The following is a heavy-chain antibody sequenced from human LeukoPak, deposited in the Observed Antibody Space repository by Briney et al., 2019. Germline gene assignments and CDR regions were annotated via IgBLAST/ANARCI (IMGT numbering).Heavy chain of an antibody. CDR3: ATTEKNRYYINL. J-gene: IGHJ6*01. CDR2: IYTSGST. CDR1: GGSISSGSYY. Sequence: SETLSLTCTVSGGSISSGSYYWSWIRQPAGNGLEWIGRIYTSGSTNYNPSLKSRVTISVDTSKNQFSLKLSSVTAADTAVYFCATTEKNRYYINLWGPGTTVIVSS. V-gene: IGHV4-61*02. D-gene: IGHD2-21*01.